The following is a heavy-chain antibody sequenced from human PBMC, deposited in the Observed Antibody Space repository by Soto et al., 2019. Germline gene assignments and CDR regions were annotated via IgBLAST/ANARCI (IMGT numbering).Heavy chain of an antibody. CDR1: GGSISSYY. CDR2: IYYSGST. CDR3: AGSDYYGSGSYYRNYSYYGMDV. D-gene: IGHD3-10*01. V-gene: IGHV4-59*01. Sequence: SETLSLTCTVSGGSISSYYWSWIRQPPGKGLEWIGYIYYSGSTNYNPSLKSRVTISVDTSKNQFSLKLSSVTAADTAVYYCAGSDYYGSGSYYRNYSYYGMDVWGQGTTVTVSS. J-gene: IGHJ6*02.